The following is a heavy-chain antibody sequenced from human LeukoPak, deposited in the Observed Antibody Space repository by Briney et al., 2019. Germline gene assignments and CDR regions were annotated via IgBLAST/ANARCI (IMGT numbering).Heavy chain of an antibody. J-gene: IGHJ4*02. CDR1: GGPISGYY. Sequence: KPSETLSLTCTVSGGPISGYYWTWTRQPPGKGLEWIGNIHYSGSTEYNASLRSRVTISVDTSKNQYSLKLSSVTAADTAVYYCARVRSGSYYRGIFVYWGQGTLVTVSS. CDR2: IHYSGST. CDR3: ARVRSGSYYRGIFVY. V-gene: IGHV4-59*01. D-gene: IGHD3-10*01.